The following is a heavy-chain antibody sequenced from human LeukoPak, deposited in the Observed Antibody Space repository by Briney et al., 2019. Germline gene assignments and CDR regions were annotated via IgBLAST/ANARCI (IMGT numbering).Heavy chain of an antibody. V-gene: IGHV4-39*07. Sequence: PSETLSLTCTVSGGSISGSSSYWSWIRQPPGKGLEWIGEINHSGSTNYNPSLKSRVTISVDTSKNQFSLKLSSVTAADTAVYYCAREGPWAFLRSRRYYFDYWGQGTLVTVSS. CDR1: GGSISGSSSY. CDR3: AREGPWAFLRSRRYYFDY. D-gene: IGHD1-26*01. J-gene: IGHJ4*02. CDR2: INHSGST.